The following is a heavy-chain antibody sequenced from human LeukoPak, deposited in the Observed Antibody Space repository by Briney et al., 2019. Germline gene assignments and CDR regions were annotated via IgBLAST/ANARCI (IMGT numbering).Heavy chain of an antibody. CDR3: ARDPGGW. Sequence: GGSLRLSCAASGFTFSSYAMHWVRQAPGKGLEWVAVISYDGSNKYYADSVKGRFTISRDNSKNTLYLQMNSLRAEDTAVYYCARDPGGWWGQGTLVTVSS. J-gene: IGHJ4*02. CDR2: ISYDGSNK. D-gene: IGHD2-15*01. CDR1: GFTFSSYA. V-gene: IGHV3-30-3*01.